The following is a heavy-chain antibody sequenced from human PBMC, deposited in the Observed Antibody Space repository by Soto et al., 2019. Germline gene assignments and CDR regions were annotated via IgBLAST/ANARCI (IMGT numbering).Heavy chain of an antibody. CDR2: ISSNGGST. Sequence: EVQLVESGGGLVQPGGSLRLSCAASGFTFSSYAMHWVRQAPGKGLEYVSAISSNGGSTYYANSVKGRFTISRDNSKNTLYLQMGSLRAEDMAVYYCAREGGGYYFDDWGQGTLVTVSS. CDR3: AREGGGYYFDD. D-gene: IGHD3-16*01. V-gene: IGHV3-64*01. J-gene: IGHJ4*02. CDR1: GFTFSSYA.